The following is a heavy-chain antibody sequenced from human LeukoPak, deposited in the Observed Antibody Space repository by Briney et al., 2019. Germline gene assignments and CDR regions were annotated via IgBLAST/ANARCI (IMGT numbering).Heavy chain of an antibody. J-gene: IGHJ3*02. V-gene: IGHV3-7*03. CDR2: IKQDGSEK. Sequence: PWGSLPLSCAASGFTFSSYWMSWVRQAPGKGLEWVANIKQDGSEKYYVDSVKGRFTISRDNAKNSLYLQMNSLRAEDTAVYYCARDILSGMGAFDIWGQGTMVTVSS. D-gene: IGHD3-16*02. CDR1: GFTFSSYW. CDR3: ARDILSGMGAFDI.